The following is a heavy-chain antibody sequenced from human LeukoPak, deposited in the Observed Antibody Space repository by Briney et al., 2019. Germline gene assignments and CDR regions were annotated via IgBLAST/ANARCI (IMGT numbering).Heavy chain of an antibody. Sequence: SETLSLTCTVSGGSISSYYWSWIRQPPGKGLEWIGYIYYSGSTNYNPSLKSRVTISVDTSKNRFSLKLSSVTAADTAVYYCAQSSGSYLSVDYWGQGTLVTVSS. J-gene: IGHJ4*02. V-gene: IGHV4-59*08. D-gene: IGHD3-10*01. CDR3: AQSSGSYLSVDY. CDR1: GGSISSYY. CDR2: IYYSGST.